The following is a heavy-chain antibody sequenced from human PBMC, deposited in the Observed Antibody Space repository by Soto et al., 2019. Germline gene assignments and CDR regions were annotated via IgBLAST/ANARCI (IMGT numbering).Heavy chain of an antibody. V-gene: IGHV4-31*03. CDR2: IYDSGST. Sequence: SETLSLTCTVPGGSITSGGYYWSWIRQHPGKGLEWLGYIYDSGSTFYNPSLKSRITLSVDTSKNQFSLKLSSVTVADTAVYFCARKQAGYFYGIDYWDKATLVTV. D-gene: IGHD3-10*01. CDR1: GGSITSGGYY. CDR3: ARKQAGYFYGIDY. J-gene: IGHJ4*02.